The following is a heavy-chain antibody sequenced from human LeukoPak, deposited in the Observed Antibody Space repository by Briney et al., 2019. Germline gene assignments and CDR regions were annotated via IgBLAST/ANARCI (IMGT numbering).Heavy chain of an antibody. CDR2: IKQDGSEK. D-gene: IGHD6-19*01. CDR1: GFTFSSYW. V-gene: IGHV3-7*01. Sequence: PGGSLRLSCAASGFTFSSYWMSWVRQAPGKGLEWVANIKQDGSEKYYVDSVKGRFTISRDNAKNSLYLQMNSLRAEDTAVYYCARDMEQWLVPGFDPWGQGTLVTVSS. CDR3: ARDMEQWLVPGFDP. J-gene: IGHJ5*02.